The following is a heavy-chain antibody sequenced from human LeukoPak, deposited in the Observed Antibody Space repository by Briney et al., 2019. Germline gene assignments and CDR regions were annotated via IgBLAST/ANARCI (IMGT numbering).Heavy chain of an antibody. CDR3: AKDGAYIAARPTYFDY. Sequence: GGSLRLSCAASGFTFDDYTMHWVRQAPGKGLEWVSLISWDGGSTYYADSVRGRFTISRDNGKNSLYLQMNSLRTEDTALYYCAKDGAYIAARPTYFDYWGQGTLVTVSS. D-gene: IGHD6-6*01. J-gene: IGHJ4*02. CDR2: ISWDGGST. CDR1: GFTFDDYT. V-gene: IGHV3-43*01.